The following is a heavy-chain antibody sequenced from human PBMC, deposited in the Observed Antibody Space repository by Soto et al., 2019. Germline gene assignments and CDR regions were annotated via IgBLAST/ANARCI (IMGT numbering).Heavy chain of an antibody. D-gene: IGHD3-9*01. J-gene: IGHJ2*01. CDR2: IKDRGSI. Sequence: QVQLQQWGAGPLRPLETLSLTCGVSGGSFSGYYWAWILQSPGKGLEWIGEIKDRGSINYNPSLKSRVSIAVDTSKNHYSLNLRSVTAADTAVYSCARESHDILTGPPWVWYFDIWGRGTLVTVSS. CDR1: GGSFSGYY. V-gene: IGHV4-34*01. CDR3: ARESHDILTGPPWVWYFDI.